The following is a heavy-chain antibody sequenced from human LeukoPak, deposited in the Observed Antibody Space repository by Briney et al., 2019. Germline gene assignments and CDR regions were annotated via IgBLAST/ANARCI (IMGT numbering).Heavy chain of an antibody. CDR1: GGSISSYY. CDR3: ARARYYDSSGYYFDDY. CDR2: IYTSGST. D-gene: IGHD3-22*01. V-gene: IGHV4-4*07. J-gene: IGHJ4*02. Sequence: SETLSLTCTVSGGSISSYYWSWIRQPAGKGLEWIGRIYTSGSTNYNPSLKSRVTMSVDTSKNQFSLKLSSVTAADTAVYYCARARYYDSSGYYFDDYWGQGTLVTVSS.